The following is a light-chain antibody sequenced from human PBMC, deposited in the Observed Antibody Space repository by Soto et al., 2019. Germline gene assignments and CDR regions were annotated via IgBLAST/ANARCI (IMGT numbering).Light chain of an antibody. V-gene: IGKV3-11*01. Sequence: EIVLTQSPATLSLSPGERATLSCRASQSVSSYLACYQQKPGQTPRLLIYDASNRATGIPARFSGSGSGTDFTLTISCLEPEDFAVYYCQQRSNGLTFGGGTKVEIK. J-gene: IGKJ4*01. CDR2: DAS. CDR3: QQRSNGLT. CDR1: QSVSSY.